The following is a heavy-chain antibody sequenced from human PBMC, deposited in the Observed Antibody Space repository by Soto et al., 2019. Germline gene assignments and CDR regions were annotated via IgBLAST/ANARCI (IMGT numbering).Heavy chain of an antibody. Sequence: QVQLVQSGAEVKKPGSSVKVSCKASGGTFSSYAISWLRQAPGQGLEWMGGIIPIFGTANYAQKFQGRVTITTDESTSTAYMEMSSLRSEDTGVYYCARGDYYGSGSYSIYYGMDVWGQGTKVTVSS. CDR3: ARGDYYGSGSYSIYYGMDV. V-gene: IGHV1-69*01. CDR1: GGTFSSYA. CDR2: IIPIFGTA. J-gene: IGHJ6*02. D-gene: IGHD3-10*01.